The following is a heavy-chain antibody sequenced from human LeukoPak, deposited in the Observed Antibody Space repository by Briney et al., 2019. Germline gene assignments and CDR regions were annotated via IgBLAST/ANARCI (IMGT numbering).Heavy chain of an antibody. CDR3: VRPPWAREVGEAFDL. Sequence: GGSLRLSCAASGFTFSTYAMHWVRQAPGKGLEWVTFIQSGGSNKFYADSVKGRFTISRDNSKNTLYLEMDSLRPDDTAVYYCVRPPWAREVGEAFDLWGRGTHVTVSS. J-gene: IGHJ2*01. D-gene: IGHD3-10*01. CDR1: GFTFSTYA. V-gene: IGHV3-30*02. CDR2: IQSGGSNK.